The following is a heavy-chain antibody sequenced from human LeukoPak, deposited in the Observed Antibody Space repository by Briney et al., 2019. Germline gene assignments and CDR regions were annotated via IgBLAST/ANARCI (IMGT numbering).Heavy chain of an antibody. Sequence: SETLSLTCTVSRGSISGYSWSWIRQSPGGGLDWIGYIYYSGDTAYNPSLRSRVTLSVDTSKNQFSLKLSSVTAADTAVYFCARGPYSYDSSGAFDIWGQGTMVTVSS. CDR1: RGSISGYS. CDR3: ARGPYSYDSSGAFDI. J-gene: IGHJ3*02. CDR2: IYYSGDT. D-gene: IGHD3-22*01. V-gene: IGHV4-59*08.